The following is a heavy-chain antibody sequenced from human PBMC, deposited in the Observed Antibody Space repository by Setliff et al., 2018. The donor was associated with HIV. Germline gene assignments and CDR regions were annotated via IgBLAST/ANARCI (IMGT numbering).Heavy chain of an antibody. D-gene: IGHD1-26*01. V-gene: IGHV4-39*07. CDR2: IYYSGST. Sequence: SETLSLTCTVSGGSISSSSYYWGWIRQPPGKGLEWIGTIYYSGSTYYNPSLKSRVTISVDTSKNQFSLKLSSVTAADTAVYYCARDFVTGSYFLQWGQGTLVTVSS. J-gene: IGHJ1*01. CDR3: ARDFVTGSYFLQ. CDR1: GGSISSSSYY.